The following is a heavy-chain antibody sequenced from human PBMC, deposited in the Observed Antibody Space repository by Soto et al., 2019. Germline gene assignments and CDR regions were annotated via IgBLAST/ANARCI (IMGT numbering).Heavy chain of an antibody. Sequence: QVQLVQSGAEVKKPGASVKVSCKASGYTFTSYYMHWVRQAPGQGLEWMGIINPSGGSTSYAQKFTGRVTMPGDTSTSTFSMGLGGLSSEDTAWSYGAREGGLGGRANVDLWGRGTLVTVSS. J-gene: IGHJ2*01. V-gene: IGHV1-46*03. CDR1: GYTFTSYY. CDR2: INPSGGST. D-gene: IGHD3-16*01. CDR3: AREGGLGGRANVDL.